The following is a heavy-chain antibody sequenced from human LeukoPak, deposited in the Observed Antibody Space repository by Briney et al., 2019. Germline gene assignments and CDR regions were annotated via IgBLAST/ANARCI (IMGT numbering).Heavy chain of an antibody. CDR3: ARGGHSSSSGYSSSWYWGYYFDY. V-gene: IGHV4-59*01. Sequence: KTSETLSLTCTVSGGSISSYYWSRIRQPPGKGLEWIGYIYYSGSTNYNPSLKSRVTISVDTSKNQFSLKLSSVTAADTAVYYCARGGHSSSSGYSSSWYWGYYFDYWGQGTLVTVSS. D-gene: IGHD6-13*01. J-gene: IGHJ4*02. CDR2: IYYSGST. CDR1: GGSISSYY.